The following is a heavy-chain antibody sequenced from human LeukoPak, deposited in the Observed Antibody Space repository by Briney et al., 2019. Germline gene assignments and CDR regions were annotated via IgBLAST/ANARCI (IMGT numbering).Heavy chain of an antibody. J-gene: IGHJ4*02. D-gene: IGHD6-6*01. CDR3: AKRVPYCSSTVLIDV. V-gene: IGHV3-23*01. CDR2: ISDSGSDT. CDR1: GFSFSTYG. Sequence: PGGSLRLSCAASGFSFSTYGLNWVRQTPGKGLEWVSAISDSGSDTYYTDSVKGRFTISRDNSRNTLYLQMNSLRAEDTAVYYCAKRVPYCSSTVLIDVWGQRTLVTVSS.